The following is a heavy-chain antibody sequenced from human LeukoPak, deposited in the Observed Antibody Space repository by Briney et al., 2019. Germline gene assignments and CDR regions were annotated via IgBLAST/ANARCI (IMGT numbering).Heavy chain of an antibody. D-gene: IGHD6-13*01. Sequence: ASVKVSCKASGYTFTTYGITWVRQAPGQGLEWMGWISAYNGDTSYAQNLQDRVTMATDTSTSTAYMELRSRISDDTAVYYCARALRIAADWFDPWGQGTLVTVSS. CDR1: GYTFTTYG. CDR3: ARALRIAADWFDP. V-gene: IGHV1-18*01. J-gene: IGHJ5*02. CDR2: ISAYNGDT.